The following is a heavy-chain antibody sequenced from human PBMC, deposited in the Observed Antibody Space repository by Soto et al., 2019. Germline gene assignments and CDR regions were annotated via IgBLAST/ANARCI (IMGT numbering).Heavy chain of an antibody. CDR1: GGTFSSYT. CDR2: IIPILGIA. V-gene: IGHV1-69*02. J-gene: IGHJ4*02. D-gene: IGHD5-12*01. Sequence: QVQLVQSGAEVKTPGSSVKVSCKASGGTFSSYTISWVRQAPGQGLEWMGRIIPILGIANYAQKFQGRVTITADKSTSTAYMELSSLRSEDTAVYYCASLSPVSGYDYVGDYWGQGTLVTVSS. CDR3: ASLSPVSGYDYVGDY.